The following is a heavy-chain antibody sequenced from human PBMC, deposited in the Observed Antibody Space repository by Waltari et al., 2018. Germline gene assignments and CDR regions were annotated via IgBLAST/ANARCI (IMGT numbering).Heavy chain of an antibody. CDR1: GFTFSSYA. Sequence: EVQLLESGGGLVQPGGSLRLSCAASGFTFSSYAMSWVRQAPGKGLEWVSVIYSGGSSTYYADSVKGRFTISRDNSKNTLYLQMNSLRAEDTAVYYCAKVDQLELHLDYWGQGTLVTVSS. CDR2: IYSGGSST. D-gene: IGHD1-7*01. V-gene: IGHV3-23*03. J-gene: IGHJ4*02. CDR3: AKVDQLELHLDY.